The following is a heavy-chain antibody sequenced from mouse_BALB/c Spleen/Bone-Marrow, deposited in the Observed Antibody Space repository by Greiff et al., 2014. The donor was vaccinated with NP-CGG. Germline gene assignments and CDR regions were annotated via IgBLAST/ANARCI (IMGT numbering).Heavy chain of an antibody. CDR2: IDPYDSET. Sequence: VQLQQSGAELVRPGASVKLSCKASGYTFTSYWMNWVKQRPEQGLEWIGRIDPYDSETHYNQKFKDKAILTVDKSSSTAYMQLSSLTSEDAAVYDCARGSMILNDFDYWGQGTTLTVSS. CDR1: GYTFTSYW. J-gene: IGHJ2*01. V-gene: IGHV1-74*01. CDR3: ARGSMILNDFDY. D-gene: IGHD2-3*01.